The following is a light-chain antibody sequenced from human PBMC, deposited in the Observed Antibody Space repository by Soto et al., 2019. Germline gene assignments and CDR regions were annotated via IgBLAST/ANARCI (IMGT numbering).Light chain of an antibody. CDR3: SSYTSSTTLKV. J-gene: IGLJ2*01. CDR2: DVS. CDR1: SSDVGGYNY. Sequence: QSALTQPASVSGSPGQSITISCTGTSSDVGGYNYVSWYQQHPGKARKLMIYDVSNRPSGVSNRFSGSKSGNTASLTISGLQAEDEADYYCSSYTSSTTLKVFGGGTQLTVL. V-gene: IGLV2-14*03.